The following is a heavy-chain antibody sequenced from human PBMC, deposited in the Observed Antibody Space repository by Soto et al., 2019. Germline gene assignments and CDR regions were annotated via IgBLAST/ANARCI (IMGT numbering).Heavy chain of an antibody. J-gene: IGHJ2*01. D-gene: IGHD1-1*01. CDR3: ARTDGSGPRGHFNL. V-gene: IGHV3-11*01. CDR1: GVRFSDCY. CDR2: INDRGNYI. Sequence: QEQLVESGGGLVKPGGSLRLSCTASGVRFSDCYMTWIRQAPGEGLEGLSDINDRGNYIQYGDSVRGRFTLSRDNAKNTLYLQINGMRVEDTAVYYGARTDGSGPRGHFNLWGRGTLVTVSS.